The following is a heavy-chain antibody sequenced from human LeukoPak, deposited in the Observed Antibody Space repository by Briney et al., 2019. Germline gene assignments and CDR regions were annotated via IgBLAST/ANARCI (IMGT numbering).Heavy chain of an antibody. CDR1: GFTFSTYT. Sequence: QPGGSLRLSCAASGFTFSTYTMNWVRQAPGKGLEWISYISSSSSAIFYADSVKGRFTVSRDNAKNSLSLQMNSLRVEDTAVYYCARDYVTGALSFDCRGQGTLVTVSS. CDR2: ISSSSSAI. CDR3: ARDYVTGALSFDC. V-gene: IGHV3-48*01. D-gene: IGHD2-21*02. J-gene: IGHJ4*02.